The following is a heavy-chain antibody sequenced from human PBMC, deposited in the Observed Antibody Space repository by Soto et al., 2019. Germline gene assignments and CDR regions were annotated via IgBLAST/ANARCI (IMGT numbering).Heavy chain of an antibody. V-gene: IGHV3-15*01. CDR2: IKGEADGGTT. CDR3: TTGLSNGYYNFDY. J-gene: IGHJ4*02. D-gene: IGHD3-22*01. CDR1: GFTFSNAW. Sequence: HLVESGGGLIKPGGSLRLSCAASGFTFSNAWMSWVRQAPGKGLEWVGRIKGEADGGTTDYAAPVKGRITISRDHSKDTLYLLMNSLKTEDTAVYYCTTGLSNGYYNFDYWGQGTPVTVSS.